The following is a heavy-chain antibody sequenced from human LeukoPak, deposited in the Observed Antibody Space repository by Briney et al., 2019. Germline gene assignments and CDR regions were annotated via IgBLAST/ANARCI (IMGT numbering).Heavy chain of an antibody. Sequence: GGSLRLSCAASGFIVSSNYMSWVRQAPGKGLEWVSVIYSGGSTYYADSVKGRFTISRDNSKNTLYLQMNSLRVENTAVYYCARARGYSYGCDYWGQGTLVTVSS. J-gene: IGHJ4*02. CDR1: GFIVSSNY. V-gene: IGHV3-53*01. CDR3: ARARGYSYGCDY. CDR2: IYSGGST. D-gene: IGHD5-18*01.